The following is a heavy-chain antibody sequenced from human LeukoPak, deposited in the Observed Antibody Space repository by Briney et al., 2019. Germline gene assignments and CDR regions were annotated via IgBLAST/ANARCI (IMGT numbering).Heavy chain of an antibody. D-gene: IGHD3-22*01. J-gene: IGHJ6*03. CDR2: IYYSGST. CDR3: ARGLTVGYDSSGYYPIYYYYYMDV. V-gene: IGHV4-39*01. Sequence: SETLSLTCTVSGGSISSSSYYWGWIRQPPGKGLEWIGSIYYSGSTYYNPSLKSRVTISVDTSKNQFSLKLSSVTAADTAVYYCARGLTVGYDSSGYYPIYYYYYMDVWGKGTTVTVSS. CDR1: GGSISSSSYY.